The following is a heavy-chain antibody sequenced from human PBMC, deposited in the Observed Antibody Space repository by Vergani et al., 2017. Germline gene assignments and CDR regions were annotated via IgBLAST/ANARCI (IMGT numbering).Heavy chain of an antibody. J-gene: IGHJ4*02. CDR1: GFTFSSYA. Sequence: EVQLLESGGGLVQPGGSLRLSCAASGFTFSSYAMSWVRQAPGKGLEWVSAISGSGGSTYYADSVKGRFTISRDNSKNTLYLQMNSLRAEDPAVYYCAKDLTVTTLGRYFDYWGQGTLVTVSS. CDR3: AKDLTVTTLGRYFDY. V-gene: IGHV3-23*01. D-gene: IGHD4-17*01. CDR2: ISGSGGST.